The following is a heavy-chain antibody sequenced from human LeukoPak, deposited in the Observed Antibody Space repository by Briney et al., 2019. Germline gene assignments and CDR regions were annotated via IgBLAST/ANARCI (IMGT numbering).Heavy chain of an antibody. Sequence: GGTLRLSCAVSGFTFSDYAMHWVRQAPGEGLEWVASIQSNGNEKYSSDSLKGRFTISRDNSKNTLYLQMNTLRPEDTAVFYCARGFTSWPQGPYHFDYWGQGILITVSS. D-gene: IGHD2-2*01. CDR1: GFTFSDYA. J-gene: IGHJ4*02. V-gene: IGHV3-30*02. CDR3: ARGFTSWPQGPYHFDY. CDR2: IQSNGNEK.